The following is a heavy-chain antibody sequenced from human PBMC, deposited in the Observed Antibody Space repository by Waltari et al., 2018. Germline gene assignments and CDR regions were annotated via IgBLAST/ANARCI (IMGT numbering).Heavy chain of an antibody. CDR1: GFTFSSYA. CDR3: AKGSGSWNLRIDD. CDR2: INSGGGRK. Sequence: VQLVETGGGLVQPGGSLRLSCAASGFTFSSYAMQWVRQAPGKGLEWISAINSGGGRKYYAESVKGRFTSSRDNSKNTLSLQMNSLRAEDTAVYYCAKGSGSWNLRIDDWGQGVLVTVSS. D-gene: IGHD6-13*01. J-gene: IGHJ4*02. V-gene: IGHV3-NL1*01.